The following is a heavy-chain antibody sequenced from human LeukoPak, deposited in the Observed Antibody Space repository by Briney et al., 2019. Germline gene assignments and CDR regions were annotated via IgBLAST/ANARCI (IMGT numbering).Heavy chain of an antibody. CDR3: ARDLLQTGIDY. Sequence: SESLSLTCTVSGGSISSSSYYWGWIRQPPGKGLEWIGSIYFSGSTYYNPSLKSRVTISVDTSKNQFSLKLSSVTAADTAVYYCARDLLQTGIDYWGQGTLVTVSS. CDR2: IYFSGST. D-gene: IGHD1-1*01. V-gene: IGHV4-39*07. CDR1: GGSISSSSYY. J-gene: IGHJ4*02.